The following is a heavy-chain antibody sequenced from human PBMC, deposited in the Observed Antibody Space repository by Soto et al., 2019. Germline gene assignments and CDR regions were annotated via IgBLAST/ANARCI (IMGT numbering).Heavy chain of an antibody. Sequence: SETLSLTCTVSGGSISSGDYYWSWIRQPPGKGLEWIGYIYYSGSTYYNPSLKSRVTISVDTSKNQFSLKLSSVTAADSDVYFCASEFYTIVVVVTSTPPYGMDCWGQGTTVTVSS. CDR3: ASEFYTIVVVVTSTPPYGMDC. CDR2: IYYSGST. V-gene: IGHV4-30-4*01. CDR1: GGSISSGDYY. J-gene: IGHJ6*02. D-gene: IGHD3-3*01.